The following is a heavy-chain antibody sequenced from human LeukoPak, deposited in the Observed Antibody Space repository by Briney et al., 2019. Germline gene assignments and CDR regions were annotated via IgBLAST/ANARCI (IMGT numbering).Heavy chain of an antibody. Sequence: SGGSLRLSCAASGFTFSSYAMSWVRQAPGKGLEWVSPISGSGGSTYYADSVKGRFTISRDKSKNTLYLQMSSLRAEDTAVYSCARGLGYSYGYGIDFWGQGTLVIVSS. D-gene: IGHD5-18*01. CDR3: ARGLGYSYGYGIDF. J-gene: IGHJ4*02. CDR1: GFTFSSYA. V-gene: IGHV3-23*01. CDR2: ISGSGGST.